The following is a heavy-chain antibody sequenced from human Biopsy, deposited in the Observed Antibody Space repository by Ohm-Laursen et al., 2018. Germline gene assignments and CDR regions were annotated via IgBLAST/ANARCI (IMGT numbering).Heavy chain of an antibody. J-gene: IGHJ2*01. CDR3: ARGRRHCSGTCSRWYFDL. CDR2: INPKSGDT. CDR1: GYTFTAFS. V-gene: IGHV1-2*02. D-gene: IGHD2-2*01. Sequence: EASVKVSCKPSGYTFTAFSVHWLRQAPGQGLEWMGWINPKSGDTDYPQNFQGRVSMTRDTSISTAYMDLSRLRSDDTAVYYCARGRRHCSGTCSRWYFDLWDRGTLVTVSS.